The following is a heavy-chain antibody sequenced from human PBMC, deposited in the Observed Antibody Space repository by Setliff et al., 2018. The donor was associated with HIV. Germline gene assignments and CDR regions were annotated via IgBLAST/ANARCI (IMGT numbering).Heavy chain of an antibody. CDR2: IKKDGSDK. CDR3: ASSRPPDDSSGYLDH. J-gene: IGHJ4*01. CDR1: GFTFSNSW. Sequence: LSLTCAASGFTFSNSWMTWVRQAPGKGLEWVANIKKDGSDKFYVDSVKGRFAISRDNAKNSLNLEMNSLRAEDTAIYYCASSRPPDDSSGYLDHWGQGTLVTVSS. D-gene: IGHD3-22*01. V-gene: IGHV3-7*03.